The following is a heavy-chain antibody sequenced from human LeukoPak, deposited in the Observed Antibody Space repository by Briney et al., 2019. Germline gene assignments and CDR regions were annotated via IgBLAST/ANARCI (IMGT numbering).Heavy chain of an antibody. CDR1: GYTFTSYG. CDR2: ISAYNGNT. Sequence: ASVKVSCKASGYTFTSYGISWVRQAPGQGLEWMGWISAYNGNTNYAQKLQGRVTMTTDTSTSTAYMELRSLRSDDTAVYYCARDYYDILTGYYVHFGYWGQGTLVTVSS. CDR3: ARDYYDILTGYYVHFGY. J-gene: IGHJ4*02. V-gene: IGHV1-18*01. D-gene: IGHD3-9*01.